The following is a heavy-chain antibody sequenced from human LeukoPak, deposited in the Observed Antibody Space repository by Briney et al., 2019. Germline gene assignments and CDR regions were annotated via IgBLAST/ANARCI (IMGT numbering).Heavy chain of an antibody. D-gene: IGHD5-18*01. V-gene: IGHV4-59*01. CDR3: ARVGAAMDNFDY. CDR1: GGSISNYD. J-gene: IGHJ4*02. Sequence: SETLSLTCTVSGGSISNYDWSWIRQFPGKGLEWTGYIYNSGSTNYNPSLKSRVTISKDTSKNQFSLKLSSVTAADTAVYYCARVGAAMDNFDYWGQGTLVTVS. CDR2: IYNSGST.